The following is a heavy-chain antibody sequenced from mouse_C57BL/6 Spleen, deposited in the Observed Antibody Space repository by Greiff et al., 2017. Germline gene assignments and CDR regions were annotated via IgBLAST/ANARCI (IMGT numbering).Heavy chain of an antibody. D-gene: IGHD2-4*01. CDR1: GYSITSGYY. J-gene: IGHJ1*03. V-gene: IGHV3-6*01. CDR3: ARENYDYDGYFDV. Sequence: DVQLVESGPGLVKPSQSLSLTCSVTGYSITSGYYWNWLRQFPGNKLEWMGYISYDGSNNYNPSLKNRISITRDTSKNQFFLKLNSVTTEDTATYYCARENYDYDGYFDVWGTGTTVTVSS. CDR2: ISYDGSN.